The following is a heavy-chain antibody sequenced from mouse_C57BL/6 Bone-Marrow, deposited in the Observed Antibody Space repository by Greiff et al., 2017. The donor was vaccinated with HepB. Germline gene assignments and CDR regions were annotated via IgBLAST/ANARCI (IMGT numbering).Heavy chain of an antibody. CDR2: IYPRSGNT. CDR3: ARSVYGSSPWFAY. CDR1: GYPFPSYG. D-gene: IGHD1-1*01. J-gene: IGHJ3*01. Sequence: VQLQQSGAELARPGASVKLSCKASGYPFPSYGLSWVKQRTGQGLGWIGEIYPRSGNTYYNEKFKGKATLTADKSSSTAYMELRSLTSEDSAVYFCARSVYGSSPWFAYWGQGTLVTVSA. V-gene: IGHV1-81*01.